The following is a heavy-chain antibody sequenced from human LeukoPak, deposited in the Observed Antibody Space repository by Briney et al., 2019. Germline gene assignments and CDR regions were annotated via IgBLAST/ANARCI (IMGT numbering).Heavy chain of an antibody. Sequence: GGSLRLSCAASGFTFDDYGMSWVRQAPGKGLEWVSGINWNGGSTGYTDSVKGRFTLSRDNAKNSLYLQMNSLRAEDTALYHCARDLSTVLRYFDWFTRGMDVWGQGTTVTVSS. CDR3: ARDLSTVLRYFDWFTRGMDV. V-gene: IGHV3-20*01. D-gene: IGHD3-9*01. CDR2: INWNGGST. CDR1: GFTFDDYG. J-gene: IGHJ6*02.